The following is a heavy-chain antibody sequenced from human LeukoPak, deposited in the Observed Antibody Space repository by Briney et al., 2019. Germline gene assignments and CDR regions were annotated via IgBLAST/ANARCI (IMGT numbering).Heavy chain of an antibody. CDR2: IYYSGST. V-gene: IGHV4-39*07. CDR3: ARESTIFGVVIIY. Sequence: SETLSLTCTVSGGSISSSSYYWGWIRQPPGKGLEWIGSIYYSGSTYYNPSLKSRVTISVDTSKNQFSLKLSSVTAADTAVYYCARESTIFGVVIIYWGQGTLVTVSS. CDR1: GGSISSSSYY. D-gene: IGHD3-3*01. J-gene: IGHJ4*02.